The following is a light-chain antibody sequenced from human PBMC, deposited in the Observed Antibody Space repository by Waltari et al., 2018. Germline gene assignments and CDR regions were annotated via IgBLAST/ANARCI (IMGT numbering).Light chain of an antibody. CDR3: QSYDSSLSGGV. CDR2: GNS. J-gene: IGLJ2*01. V-gene: IGLV1-40*01. Sequence: QSVLTQPPSVSGAPGQRVTISCTGSSSNIGAGYDLHWYQQLPGPAPKLLIYGNSNRPAGVPDRFSGSKSGTSASLAITGLQAEDEADYYCQSYDSSLSGGVFGGGTKLTVL. CDR1: SSNIGAGYD.